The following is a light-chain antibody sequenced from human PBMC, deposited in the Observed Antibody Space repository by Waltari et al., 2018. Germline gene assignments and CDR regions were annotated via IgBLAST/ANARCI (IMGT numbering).Light chain of an antibody. CDR2: AAS. CDR1: HSIRND. Sequence: AIQMTQFPSSLSASVGDRVTITCRASHSIRNDLGWYQQKPGKAPKLLIYAASSLQRGVPSRFSGSASGTDFTLTSSNLQPEDFATYYCLQDYNYPRTFGQGTKVEIK. J-gene: IGKJ1*01. V-gene: IGKV1-6*01. CDR3: LQDYNYPRT.